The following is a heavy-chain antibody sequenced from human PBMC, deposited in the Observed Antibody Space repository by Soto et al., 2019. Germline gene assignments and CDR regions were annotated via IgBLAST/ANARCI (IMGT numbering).Heavy chain of an antibody. Sequence: QVQLVQSGAEVKKPGASVKVSCKASGYTFTSFGISWVRQAPGQGLEWMGWISAYTGDTNYAQNLQGRVTMTTDTSTSTAYMELRSPTSDDTAVYYCARTRGYCSGGSCYFDYWGQGTLVTVSS. J-gene: IGHJ4*02. CDR2: ISAYTGDT. D-gene: IGHD2-15*01. CDR3: ARTRGYCSGGSCYFDY. CDR1: GYTFTSFG. V-gene: IGHV1-18*01.